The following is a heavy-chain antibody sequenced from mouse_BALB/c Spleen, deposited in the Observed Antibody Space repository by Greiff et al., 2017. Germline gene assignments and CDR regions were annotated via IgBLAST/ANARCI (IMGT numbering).Heavy chain of an antibody. V-gene: IGHV7-3*02. CDR2: IRNKANGYTT. CDR1: GFTFTDYY. CDR3: ARGPYYAMDY. J-gene: IGHJ4*01. Sequence: EVKLLESGGGLVQPGGSLRLSCATSGFTFTDYYMSWVRQPPGKALEWLGFIRNKANGYTTEYSASVKGRFTISRDNSQSILYLQMNTLRAEDSATYYCARGPYYAMDYWGQGTSVTVSS.